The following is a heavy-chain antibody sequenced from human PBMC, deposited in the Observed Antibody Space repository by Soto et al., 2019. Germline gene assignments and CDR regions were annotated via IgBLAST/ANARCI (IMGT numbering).Heavy chain of an antibody. J-gene: IGHJ4*02. V-gene: IGHV3-30*18. Sequence: QVQLVESGGGVVQPGRSLRLSCAASGFTFSSYGMHWVRQAPGKGLEWVAVISYDGSNKYYADSVKGRFTISRDNSKNTLYLQMNSLRAEDTAVYYCAKGSRARRYYFDYWGQGTLVTVSS. CDR1: GFTFSSYG. CDR2: ISYDGSNK. CDR3: AKGSRARRYYFDY.